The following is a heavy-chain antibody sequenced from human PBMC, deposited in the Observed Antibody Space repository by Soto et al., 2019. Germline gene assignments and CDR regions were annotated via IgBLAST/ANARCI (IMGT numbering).Heavy chain of an antibody. CDR3: AREASVLIPAAQPSRFDS. J-gene: IGHJ4*02. V-gene: IGHV1-18*01. CDR1: GYSFMKYG. Sequence: GASVKVCCKGFGYSFMKYGINWVRQAPGQGLEWVGWISPYSGYTHSAQKFHGRLTLTTDTAASTAYMELRILRSADTALYYCAREASVLIPAAQPSRFDSWGQGTLVTSPQ. CDR2: ISPYSGYT. D-gene: IGHD2-2*01.